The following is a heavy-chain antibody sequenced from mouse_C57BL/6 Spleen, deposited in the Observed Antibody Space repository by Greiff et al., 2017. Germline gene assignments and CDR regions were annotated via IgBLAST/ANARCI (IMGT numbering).Heavy chain of an antibody. CDR2: ISSGSSTI. CDR3: ARGRYPAMDY. V-gene: IGHV5-17*01. CDR1: GFTFSDYG. D-gene: IGHD1-1*01. Sequence: EVKVEESGGGLVKPGGSLKLSCAASGFTFSDYGMHWVRQAPEKGLEWVAYISSGSSTIYYADTVKGRFTISRDNAKNTLFLQMTSLRSEDTAMYYCARGRYPAMDYWGQGTSVTVSS. J-gene: IGHJ4*01.